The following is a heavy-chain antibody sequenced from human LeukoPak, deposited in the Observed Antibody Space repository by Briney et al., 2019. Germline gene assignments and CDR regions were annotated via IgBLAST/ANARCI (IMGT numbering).Heavy chain of an antibody. CDR1: GFTVSSNY. Sequence: GGSLRLSCAASGFTVSSNYMSWVRQAPGKGLEWVSVIYSDGSTYYADSVKGRFTISRDNSKNTLYLQMNSLRAEDTAVYYCARGGSGSYYSDYWGQGTLVTVSS. J-gene: IGHJ4*02. D-gene: IGHD3-10*01. CDR2: IYSDGST. V-gene: IGHV3-53*01. CDR3: ARGGSGSYYSDY.